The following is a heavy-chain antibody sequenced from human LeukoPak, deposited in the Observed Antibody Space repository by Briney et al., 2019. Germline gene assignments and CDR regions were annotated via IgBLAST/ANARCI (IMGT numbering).Heavy chain of an antibody. CDR1: GFTFSSYS. V-gene: IGHV3-21*01. CDR2: ISSGSSYI. Sequence: GGSLRLSCAASGFTFSSYSMNWVRQAPGKGLEWVSSISSGSSYIYYADSVKGRFTISRDNAKNSLYLQMNSLRAEDTAVYYCARDLAVVAATYAFDIWGQGTMVTVSS. D-gene: IGHD2-15*01. J-gene: IGHJ3*02. CDR3: ARDLAVVAATYAFDI.